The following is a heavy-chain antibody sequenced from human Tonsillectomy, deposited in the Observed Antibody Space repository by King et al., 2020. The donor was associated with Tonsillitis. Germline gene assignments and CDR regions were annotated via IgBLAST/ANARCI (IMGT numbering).Heavy chain of an antibody. D-gene: IGHD3-3*01. J-gene: IGHJ6*02. V-gene: IGHV3-30*18. Sequence: HVQLVESGGGVVQPGRSLRLSCVVSGFTFSSYGMHWVRQAPGKGLEGVAVISYDGSNKYYADSVKGRFTISRDNSKNTLYLQMKSLRYEDTAVYYWAKGWGPCYGFWCGFSIYFYDGMHVWGQGTPVTVSS. CDR2: ISYDGSNK. CDR3: AKGWGPCYGFWCGFSIYFYDGMHV. CDR1: GFTFSSYG.